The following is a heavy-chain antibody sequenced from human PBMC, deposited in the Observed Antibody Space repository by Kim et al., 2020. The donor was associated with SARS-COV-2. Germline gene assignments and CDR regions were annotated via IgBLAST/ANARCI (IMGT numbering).Heavy chain of an antibody. CDR1: GGSISSSNW. CDR2: IYHSGST. Sequence: SETLSLTCAVSGGSISSSNWWSWVRQPPGKGLEWIGEIYHSGSTNYNPSLKSRVTISVDKSKNQFSLKLSSVTAADTAVYYCTGSGSKGYYFDYWGQGTLVTVS. CDR3: TGSGSKGYYFDY. D-gene: IGHD3-10*01. V-gene: IGHV4-4*02. J-gene: IGHJ4*02.